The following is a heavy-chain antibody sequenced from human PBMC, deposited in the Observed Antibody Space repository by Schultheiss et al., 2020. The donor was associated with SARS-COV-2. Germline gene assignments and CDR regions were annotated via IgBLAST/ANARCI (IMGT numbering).Heavy chain of an antibody. D-gene: IGHD1-26*01. CDR3: ARALGATWERQFDY. V-gene: IGHV4-59*01. CDR2: IYASGST. CDR1: GGSISSYY. J-gene: IGHJ4*02. Sequence: SETLSLTCTVSGGSISSYYWTWIRQPPGKGLEWIGSIYASGSTNYSPSLKSRVTISLDASKNHFSLELNSATAADTAVYYCARALGATWERQFDYWGQGTLVTVAS.